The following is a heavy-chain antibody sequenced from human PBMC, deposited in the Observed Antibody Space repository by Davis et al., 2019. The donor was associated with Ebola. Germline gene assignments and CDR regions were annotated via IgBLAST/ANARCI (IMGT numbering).Heavy chain of an antibody. V-gene: IGHV3-30-3*01. CDR1: GFTFSSYA. D-gene: IGHD2-2*02. J-gene: IGHJ4*02. Sequence: PGGSLRLSCAASGFTFSSYAMHWVRQAPGKGLEWVAVISYDGSNKYYADSVKGRFTISRDNSKNTLYLQMNSLRAEDTAVYYCASGGRYCSSTSCYRLWFPGYWGQGTLVTVSS. CDR3: ASGGRYCSSTSCYRLWFPGY. CDR2: ISYDGSNK.